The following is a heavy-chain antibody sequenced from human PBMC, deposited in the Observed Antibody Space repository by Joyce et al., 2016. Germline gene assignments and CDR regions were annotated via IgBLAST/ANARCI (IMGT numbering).Heavy chain of an antibody. CDR3: AREYGGTFYFDY. D-gene: IGHD4-23*01. Sequence: QVQLVQSGAEVKNPGASVKVSCKASGFNFSGYYIHWVRQAPGQGLEWIGWINPDRGDTSYAQKFQGRVTMTRDTSISTVYLERGRLTSDDTALYYCAREYGGTFYFDYWGQVTLVTVSS. J-gene: IGHJ4*02. CDR2: INPDRGDT. CDR1: GFNFSGYY. V-gene: IGHV1-2*02.